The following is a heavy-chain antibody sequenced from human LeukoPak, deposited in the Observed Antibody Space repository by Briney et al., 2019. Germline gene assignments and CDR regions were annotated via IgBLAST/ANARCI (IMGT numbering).Heavy chain of an antibody. CDR2: IYYAGST. D-gene: IGHD5-24*01. J-gene: IGHJ4*02. CDR1: GGSINSYY. Sequence: SETLSLTCTVSGGSINSYYWSWIRQPPGKGLEWIGYIYYAGSTNYNPSLKSRITISVDTSKNQFSLKLTSITAADTAVYYCARVRGGTYNHYFDYWGQGALVTVSS. CDR3: ARVRGGTYNHYFDY. V-gene: IGHV4-59*01.